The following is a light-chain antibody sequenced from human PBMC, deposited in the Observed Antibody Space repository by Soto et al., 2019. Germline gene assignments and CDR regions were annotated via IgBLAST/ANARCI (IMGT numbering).Light chain of an antibody. CDR3: LSYDSSNFV. J-gene: IGLJ1*01. V-gene: IGLV6-57*04. CDR1: SGSIASYY. Sequence: NFMLTQPHSVSESPGKTLTISCTRSSGSIASYYVQLYQQRPGRAPTTVIYEDDDRPSGVPDRFSGSIDSSSNSASLTISGLKTEDEADYYCLSYDSSNFVFGTGTKVTV. CDR2: EDD.